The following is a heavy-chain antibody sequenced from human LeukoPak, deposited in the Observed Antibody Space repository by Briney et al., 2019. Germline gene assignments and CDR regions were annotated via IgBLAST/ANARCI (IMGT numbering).Heavy chain of an antibody. J-gene: IGHJ4*02. CDR1: GYTFASYG. D-gene: IGHD5-24*01. V-gene: IGHV1-18*01. CDR2: ISAYNGNT. Sequence: ASVKASCKASGYTFASYGISWVRQAPGQGLAWMGWISAYNGNTNYAQKLQGRVTMTTDTSTSTAYMELRSLRSDDTAVYYCARGGMATVRTNVDYWGQGTLVTVSS. CDR3: ARGGMATVRTNVDY.